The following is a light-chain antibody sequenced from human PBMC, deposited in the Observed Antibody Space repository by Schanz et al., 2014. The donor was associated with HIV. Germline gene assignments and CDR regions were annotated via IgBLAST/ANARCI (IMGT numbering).Light chain of an antibody. CDR2: DTN. V-gene: IGLV1-40*01. CDR1: TSNIGTGFH. CDR3: QSYDRGLNAVV. Sequence: QSILAQPLSVSGAPGQRVTISCTGGTSNIGTGFHVHWYQQVPGAAPKLLIFDTNNRPSGVPDRFSGSKSGPSASLAITGLQAEDEADYFCQSYDRGLNAVVFGGGTKLTVL. J-gene: IGLJ2*01.